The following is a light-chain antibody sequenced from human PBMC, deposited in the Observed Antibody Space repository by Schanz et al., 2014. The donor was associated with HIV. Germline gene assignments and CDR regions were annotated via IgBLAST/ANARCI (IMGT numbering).Light chain of an antibody. Sequence: QSALTQPASVSGSPGQSITISCTGTSSDVGSSNYVSWYQQHPGKAPQLMIYDVSNRPSGVSNRFSGSKSGNTASLTISGLQAEDEADYYCCSYASSGTWVFGGGTKLTVL. CDR1: SSDVGSSNY. J-gene: IGLJ3*02. CDR2: DVS. V-gene: IGLV2-14*03. CDR3: CSYASSGTWV.